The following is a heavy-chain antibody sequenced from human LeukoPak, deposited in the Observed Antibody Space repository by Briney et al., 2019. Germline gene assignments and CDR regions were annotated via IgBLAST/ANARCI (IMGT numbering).Heavy chain of an antibody. J-gene: IGHJ4*02. V-gene: IGHV3-30-3*01. CDR3: ARAGYYGSEPFSYFDY. Sequence: GGSLRLSCAASGFTFGDYALSWVRQAPGKGLEWVAVISYDGSNEYYADSVKGRFTISRDNSKNTLYLQMNSLSVEDTAVYYCARAGYYGSEPFSYFDYWGQGTLVTVSS. CDR1: GFTFGDYA. CDR2: ISYDGSNE. D-gene: IGHD3-10*01.